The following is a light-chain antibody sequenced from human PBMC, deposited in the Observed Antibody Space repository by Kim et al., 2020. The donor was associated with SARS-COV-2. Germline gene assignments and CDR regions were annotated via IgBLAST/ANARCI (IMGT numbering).Light chain of an antibody. Sequence: PGESATLSCRASQIVSNTYTSWYQQKPGQAPKLVIYSTSNRAAGFPDRFSGSGSGTEFTLTISRLEPEDFAVYYCQHYGSSRTWAFGQGTKVDIK. V-gene: IGKV3-20*01. CDR2: STS. J-gene: IGKJ1*01. CDR1: QIVSNTY. CDR3: QHYGSSRTWA.